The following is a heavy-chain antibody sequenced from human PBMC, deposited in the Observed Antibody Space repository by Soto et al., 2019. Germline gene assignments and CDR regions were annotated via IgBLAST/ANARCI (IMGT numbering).Heavy chain of an antibody. CDR1: GYTFTSYA. CDR3: ARSHGDRRDYYYYYMDV. D-gene: IGHD4-17*01. J-gene: IGHJ6*03. V-gene: IGHV1-3*01. CDR2: INAGNGNT. Sequence: QVQLVQSGAEVKKPGASVKVSCKASGYTFTSYAMHWVRQAPGQRLEWMGWINAGNGNTKYSQKFQGRVTITRDTSASTAYMELSSLRSEDTAVYYCARSHGDRRDYYYYYMDVWGKGTTVTVSS.